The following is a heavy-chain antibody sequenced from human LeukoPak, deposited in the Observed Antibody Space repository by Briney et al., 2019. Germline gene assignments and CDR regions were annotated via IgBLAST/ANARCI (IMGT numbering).Heavy chain of an antibody. D-gene: IGHD5-18*01. V-gene: IGHV3-48*04. J-gene: IGHJ6*02. CDR3: VKGLSEGYSYGYYYYGMDV. CDR1: GFTFSSYS. Sequence: GGSLRLSCAASGFTFSSYSMNWVRQAPGKGLEWVSYISSSSSTIYYADSVKGRFTISRDNAKNSLYLQMNSLRAEDTAVYYCVKGLSEGYSYGYYYYGMDVWGQGTTVTVSS. CDR2: ISSSSSTI.